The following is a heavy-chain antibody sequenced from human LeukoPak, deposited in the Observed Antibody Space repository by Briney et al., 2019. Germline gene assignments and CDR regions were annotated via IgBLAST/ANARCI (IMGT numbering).Heavy chain of an antibody. V-gene: IGHV3-23*01. Sequence: QPGGSLRLSCAASGFPFTNYAMNWVRQAPGKGLEWGPDISGSSGNTHYADSVKGRFTLSRHKSKNTLYLQMNSLRAEDTAVYYCAKSTSGWYDFDYWGQGTLVRVSS. CDR2: ISGSSGNT. J-gene: IGHJ4*02. CDR1: GFPFTNYA. D-gene: IGHD6-19*01. CDR3: AKSTSGWYDFDY.